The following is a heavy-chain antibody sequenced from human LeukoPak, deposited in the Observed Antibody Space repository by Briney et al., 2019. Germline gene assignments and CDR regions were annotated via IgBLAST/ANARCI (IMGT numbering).Heavy chain of an antibody. V-gene: IGHV4-39*01. CDR3: ARGGKRVGWVYCSSTSCSHYFDY. Sequence: SETLSLTCTVSGGSISSSSYYWGWIRQPPGKGLEWIGSIYYSGSTHYNPSLKSRVTISVDTSKNQFSLKLSSVTAADTAVYYCARGGKRVGWVYCSSTSCSHYFDYWGQGTLVTVSS. CDR1: GGSISSSSYY. CDR2: IYYSGST. D-gene: IGHD2-2*01. J-gene: IGHJ4*02.